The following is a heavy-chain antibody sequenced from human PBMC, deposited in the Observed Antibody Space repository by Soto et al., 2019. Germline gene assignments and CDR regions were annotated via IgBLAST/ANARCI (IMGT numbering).Heavy chain of an antibody. D-gene: IGHD3-22*01. CDR2: IYTSGST. V-gene: IGHV4-4*07. J-gene: IGHJ4*02. CDR1: GCSISSYY. CDR3: ARDYYDSSGYYPFDY. Sequence: XETLSLTCTVSGCSISSYYWSWIRQPAGKGLEWIGRIYTSGSTNYNPSLKSRVTMSVDTSKNQFSLKLSSVTAADTAVYYCARDYYDSSGYYPFDYWGQGTLVTVSS.